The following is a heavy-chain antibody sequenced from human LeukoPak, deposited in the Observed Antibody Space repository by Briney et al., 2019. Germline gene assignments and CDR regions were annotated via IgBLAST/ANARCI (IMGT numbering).Heavy chain of an antibody. Sequence: SETLSLTCTVSGGSISSSSYYWGWIRQPPVKGLEWIGSIYYSGSTYYNPSLKSRVTISVDTSKNQFSLKLSSVTAADTAVYYCASESLVGATKGDYWGQGTLVTVSS. CDR2: IYYSGST. V-gene: IGHV4-39*07. CDR3: ASESLVGATKGDY. J-gene: IGHJ4*02. D-gene: IGHD1-26*01. CDR1: GGSISSSSYY.